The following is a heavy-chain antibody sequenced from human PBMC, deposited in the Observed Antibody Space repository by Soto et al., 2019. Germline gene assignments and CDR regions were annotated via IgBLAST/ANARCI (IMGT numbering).Heavy chain of an antibody. CDR3: AKERTYYDYIWGSYRSDAFDI. D-gene: IGHD3-16*02. Sequence: EVQLLVSGGGLVQPGGSLRLSCAASGFTFSSYAMSWVRQAPGKGLEWVSAISGSGGSTYYADSVKGRFTISRDNSKNTLYLQMNSLRAEDTAVYYCAKERTYYDYIWGSYRSDAFDIWGQGTMVTVSS. CDR2: ISGSGGST. V-gene: IGHV3-23*01. J-gene: IGHJ3*02. CDR1: GFTFSSYA.